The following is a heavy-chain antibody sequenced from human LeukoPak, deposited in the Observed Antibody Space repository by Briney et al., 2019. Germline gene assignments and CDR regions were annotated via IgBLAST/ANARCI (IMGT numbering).Heavy chain of an antibody. CDR1: GYTFTGYY. V-gene: IGHV1-2*02. Sequence: ASVKVSCKASGYTFTGYYMHWVRQAPGQGLEWMGWINPNSGGTNYAQKFQGRVTMTRDTSISTAYMELSRLRSDDTAVYYCARGDTVGATYVYWFDPWGQGTLVTVSS. CDR2: INPNSGGT. CDR3: ARGDTVGATYVYWFDP. D-gene: IGHD1-26*01. J-gene: IGHJ5*02.